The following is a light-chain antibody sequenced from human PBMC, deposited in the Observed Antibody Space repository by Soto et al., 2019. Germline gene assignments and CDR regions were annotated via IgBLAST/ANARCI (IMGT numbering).Light chain of an antibody. Sequence: DIVMTQSPDSLAVSLGEMAAINCTSSQSILYNSRNKNYLAWYQQKPRQPPKLLIHWESTRESGVPDRFSGGGSGPDFTLTISSLQAEDVAVYFCQQYHTIPVTFGWGTKVELK. CDR1: QSILYNSRNKNY. CDR2: WES. J-gene: IGKJ4*01. V-gene: IGKV4-1*01. CDR3: QQYHTIPVT.